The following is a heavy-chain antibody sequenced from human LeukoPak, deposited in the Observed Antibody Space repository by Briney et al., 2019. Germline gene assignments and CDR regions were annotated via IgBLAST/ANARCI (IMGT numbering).Heavy chain of an antibody. CDR1: GYTFTSHG. D-gene: IGHD3-10*01. CDR3: ARGGSGSYYDY. CDR2: ISAYNGDT. V-gene: IGHV1-18*04. Sequence: GASVKVSCKASGYTFTSHGITWVRQAPGQGFEWVGWISAYNGDTKYPETLQGRVTMTKDTSTNTVYMELRSLRSDDTAVYYCARGGSGSYYDYWGQGTLVIVSS. J-gene: IGHJ4*02.